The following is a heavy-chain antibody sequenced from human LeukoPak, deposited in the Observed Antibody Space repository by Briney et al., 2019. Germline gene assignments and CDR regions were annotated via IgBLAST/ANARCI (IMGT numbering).Heavy chain of an antibody. CDR1: GYTFTSYG. J-gene: IGHJ4*02. Sequence: PMASVKVSCKASGYTFTSYGISWVRQAPGQGLEWMGWISAYNGNTNYAQKLQGRVTMTTDTSTSTAYMELRSLRSEDTAVYYCAREPTSAVAGPGDYWGQGTLVTVSS. CDR3: AREPTSAVAGPGDY. D-gene: IGHD6-19*01. CDR2: ISAYNGNT. V-gene: IGHV1-18*01.